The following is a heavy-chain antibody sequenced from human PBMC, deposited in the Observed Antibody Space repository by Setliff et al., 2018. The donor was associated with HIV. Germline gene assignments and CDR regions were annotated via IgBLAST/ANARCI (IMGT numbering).Heavy chain of an antibody. D-gene: IGHD3-3*01. J-gene: IGHJ5*02. V-gene: IGHV1-18*01. CDR1: GYTFTRYG. CDR2: ISAYNGNT. CDR3: ARGHLDYDYWEDILGNWFDP. Sequence: ASVKVSCKASGYTFTRYGISWVRQAPGQGLEWMGWISAYNGNTNYAQKLQGRVTMTTDTSTSTAYMELRSLRSDDTAVYYCARGHLDYDYWEDILGNWFDPWGQGTLVTVSS.